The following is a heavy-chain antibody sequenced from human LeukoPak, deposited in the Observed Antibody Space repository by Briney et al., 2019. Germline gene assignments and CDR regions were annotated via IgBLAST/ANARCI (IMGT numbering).Heavy chain of an antibody. CDR2: ISYDGSNK. J-gene: IGHJ4*02. Sequence: GGSLRLSCAASGFTFSNYTVHWVRQAPGKGLEWVAVISYDGSNKHYADSVKGRFTISRDNSKNTLYLQMNSLRAEDTAVYYCARDEISIAAAGLDYWGQGTLVTVSS. CDR1: GFTFSNYT. V-gene: IGHV3-30-3*01. D-gene: IGHD6-13*01. CDR3: ARDEISIAAAGLDY.